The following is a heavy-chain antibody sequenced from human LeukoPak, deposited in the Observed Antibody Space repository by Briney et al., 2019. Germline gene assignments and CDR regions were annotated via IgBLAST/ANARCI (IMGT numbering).Heavy chain of an antibody. D-gene: IGHD4-17*01. CDR2: ISYDGSNK. Sequence: GGSLRLSCAASGFTFSSYGMHWVRQAPGKGLEWVAVISYDGSNKYYADSVKGRFTISRDNSKNTLYLQMNSLRAEDTAVYYCAKALRDYDLFDYWGQGTLVTVSS. J-gene: IGHJ4*02. V-gene: IGHV3-30*18. CDR3: AKALRDYDLFDY. CDR1: GFTFSSYG.